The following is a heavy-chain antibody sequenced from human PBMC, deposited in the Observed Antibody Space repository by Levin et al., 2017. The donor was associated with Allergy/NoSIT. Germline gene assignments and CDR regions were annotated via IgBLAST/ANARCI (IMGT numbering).Heavy chain of an antibody. V-gene: IGHV3-9*01. D-gene: IGHD3-10*01. CDR3: ARDNIGLPDAFDI. Sequence: PGESLKISCAASGFTFDDYAMHWVRQAPGKGLEWVSGISWNSGSIGYADSVKGRFTISRDNAKNSLYLQMNSLRTEDTALYYCARDNIGLPDAFDIWGQGKMVIVSS. J-gene: IGHJ3*02. CDR2: ISWNSGSI. CDR1: GFTFDDYA.